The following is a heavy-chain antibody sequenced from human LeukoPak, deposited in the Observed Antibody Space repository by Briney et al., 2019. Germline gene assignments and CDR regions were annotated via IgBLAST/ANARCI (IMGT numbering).Heavy chain of an antibody. D-gene: IGHD7-27*01. J-gene: IGHJ3*02. Sequence: GGSLRLSCAASGFTFSSYSMNWVRQAPGKGLEWVSCITSSSDYIEYADSVKGRFTISRDNAKNSLYLEMNSLKAEDTAVYYCARDAPNWGDAFDIWGQGQWSPSLQ. CDR1: GFTFSSYS. CDR2: ITSSSDYI. CDR3: ARDAPNWGDAFDI. V-gene: IGHV3-21*01.